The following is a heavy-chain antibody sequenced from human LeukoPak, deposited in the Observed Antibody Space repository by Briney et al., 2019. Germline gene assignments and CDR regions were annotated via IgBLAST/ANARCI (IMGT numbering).Heavy chain of an antibody. D-gene: IGHD2-21*02. CDR3: ARSGYLVVTAYDAFDI. CDR2: SNPRGDYT. V-gene: IGHV1-46*01. J-gene: IGHJ3*02. CDR1: GYTFTSYY. Sequence: ASVKVSCKPFGYTFTSYYIHWVRQAPGQGLEWVGISNPRGDYTTYAQNFQGRVTMTRDTSPSTIYMELSSLRSEDTAVYYCARSGYLVVTAYDAFDIWGQGTMVTVSS.